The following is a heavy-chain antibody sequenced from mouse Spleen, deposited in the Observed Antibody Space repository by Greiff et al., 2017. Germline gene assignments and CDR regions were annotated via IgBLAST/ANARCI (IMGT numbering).Heavy chain of an antibody. CDR3: AREDLRYFDY. CDR1: GYTFTDYY. J-gene: IGHJ2*01. D-gene: IGHD5-1*01. CDR2: IYPGSGNT. Sequence: QVQLQQSGAELVRPGASVKLSCKASGYTFTDYYINWVKQRPGQGLEWIARIYPGSGNTYYNEKFKGKATLTAEKSSSTAYMQLSSLTSEDSAVYFCAREDLRYFDYWGQGTTLTVSS. V-gene: IGHV1-76*01.